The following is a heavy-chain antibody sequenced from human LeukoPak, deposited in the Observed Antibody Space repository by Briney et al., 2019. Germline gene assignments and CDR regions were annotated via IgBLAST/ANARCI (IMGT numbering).Heavy chain of an antibody. J-gene: IGHJ4*02. CDR3: ARGRETAAYYYDSSGYYLDY. CDR2: IYYSGST. CDR1: GGSISSGGYY. Sequence: SETLSLTCTVSGGSISSGGYYWSWIRQHPGKGLGWIGYIYYSGSTYYNPSLKSRVTISVDTSKNQFSLKLSSVTAADTAVYYCARGRETAAYYYDSSGYYLDYWGQGTLVTVSS. D-gene: IGHD3-22*01. V-gene: IGHV4-31*03.